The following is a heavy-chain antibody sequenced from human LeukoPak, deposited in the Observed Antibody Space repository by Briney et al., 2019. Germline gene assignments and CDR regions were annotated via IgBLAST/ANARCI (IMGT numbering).Heavy chain of an antibody. CDR2: ISGNGRFI. CDR1: GFTFSDYY. CDR3: AKGGPYYYDSSGYYWDAFDI. Sequence: GGSLSLSCAASGFTFSDYYINWIRQAPGKGLEWLSYISGNGRFIEYADSVKGRFTISRDNAQNLLYLQMNSLRAEDTAVYYCAKGGPYYYDSSGYYWDAFDIWGQGTMVTVSS. D-gene: IGHD3-22*01. J-gene: IGHJ3*02. V-gene: IGHV3-11*01.